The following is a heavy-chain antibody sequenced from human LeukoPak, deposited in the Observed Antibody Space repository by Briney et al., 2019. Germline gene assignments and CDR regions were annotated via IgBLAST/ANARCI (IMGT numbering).Heavy chain of an antibody. J-gene: IGHJ5*02. Sequence: GGSLRLSCAASGFTFSSYAMSWVRQAPGKGLEWVSAISGSGGSTYYADSVKGRFTISRDNSRDTLFLQMTSLRVEDTAVYFCSRGPAYCDYADHWGQGTLVTVSS. D-gene: IGHD4-17*01. CDR2: ISGSGGST. CDR1: GFTFSSYA. V-gene: IGHV3-23*01. CDR3: SRGPAYCDYADH.